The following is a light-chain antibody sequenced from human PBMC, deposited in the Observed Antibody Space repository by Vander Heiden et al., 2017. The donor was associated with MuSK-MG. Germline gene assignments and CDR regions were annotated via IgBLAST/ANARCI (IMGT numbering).Light chain of an antibody. Sequence: QSALTQPASVSGSPGQSITISCTGTSSDVGGYNYVSWYQQPPGKAPKLMIYDVSNRPSGVSNRFSGSKSGNTASLTISGLQAEEEADYYCSSYTSSSTLRVFGGGTKLTVL. CDR3: SSYTSSSTLRV. J-gene: IGLJ3*02. V-gene: IGLV2-14*01. CDR2: DVS. CDR1: SSDVGGYNY.